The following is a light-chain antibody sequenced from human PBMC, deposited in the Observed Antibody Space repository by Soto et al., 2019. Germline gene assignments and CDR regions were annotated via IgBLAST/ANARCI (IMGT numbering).Light chain of an antibody. V-gene: IGKV3-20*01. J-gene: IGKJ2*01. CDR2: GAS. CDR1: HSISSSS. CDR3: QQYGSSPPYT. Sequence: EIVLTQSPGTLSLSPGERATLSCRASHSISSSSLAWYQQKPGQAPRLLIYGASSRATGIPVRFSGSGSGTDFTLTISRLEPEDFAVYDCQQYGSSPPYTFGQGTKLEIK.